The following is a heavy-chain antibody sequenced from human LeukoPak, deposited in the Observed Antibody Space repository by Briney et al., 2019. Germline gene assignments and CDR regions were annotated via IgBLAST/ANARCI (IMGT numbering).Heavy chain of an antibody. V-gene: IGHV7-4-1*02. D-gene: IGHD2-8*01. Sequence: ASVKVSCKASGYTFTSYAMGWVRQAPGHGLEWMGWINTNTGNPTYAQGFTGRFVFSLDTSVSTAYLQISSLEAEGTAVYYCASFFCIDGVCYYLDYWGQGTLVTVSS. CDR1: GYTFTSYA. CDR3: ASFFCIDGVCYYLDY. J-gene: IGHJ4*02. CDR2: INTNTGNP.